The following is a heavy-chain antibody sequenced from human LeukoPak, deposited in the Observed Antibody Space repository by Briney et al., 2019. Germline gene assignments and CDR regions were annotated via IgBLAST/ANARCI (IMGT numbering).Heavy chain of an antibody. CDR1: GFTFSSYG. J-gene: IGHJ4*02. D-gene: IGHD1-20*01. V-gene: IGHV3-30*18. CDR2: IWYGGSNR. Sequence: GRSLRLSCAASGFTFSSYGIHWVRQAPGKGLEWVAVIWYGGSNRYYADSVKGRFTISRDNSKNTLYLQMNSLRAEDTAVYHCAKDSGMTGNEGLDYWGQGTLVTVSS. CDR3: AKDSGMTGNEGLDY.